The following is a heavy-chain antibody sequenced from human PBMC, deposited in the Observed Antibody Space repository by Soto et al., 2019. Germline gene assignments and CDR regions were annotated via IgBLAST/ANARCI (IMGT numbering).Heavy chain of an antibody. CDR3: ARGWGYFDSSGFPYLYAMDV. D-gene: IGHD3-22*01. CDR2: IKEDGSEK. CDR1: GFTFSTYW. J-gene: IGHJ6*02. V-gene: IGHV3-7*01. Sequence: RLSCAASGFTFSTYWMSLVRQAPGKGLEWVANIKEDGSEKYYVDSVEGRFTISRDNAKNSLYLQMTSLRAEDTALYYCARGWGYFDSSGFPYLYAMDVWGQGTTVTVSS.